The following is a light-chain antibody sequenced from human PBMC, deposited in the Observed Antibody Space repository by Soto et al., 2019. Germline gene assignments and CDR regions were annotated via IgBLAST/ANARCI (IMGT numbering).Light chain of an antibody. CDR3: AGWDDSLHGLL. V-gene: IGLV1-47*01. Sequence: QSVLTQPPSASGTPGQRVTISCSGGSSNIGTNYVYWYQQLPGTAPKLLIYRNNLRPSGVPDRFSASKSGTSASLAISGLRSEDEGDYFYAGWDDSLHGLLFGAGTKLTVL. CDR2: RNN. J-gene: IGLJ1*01. CDR1: SSNIGTNY.